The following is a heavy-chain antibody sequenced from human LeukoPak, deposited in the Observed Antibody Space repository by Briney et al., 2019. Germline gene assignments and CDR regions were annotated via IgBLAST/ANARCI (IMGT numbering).Heavy chain of an antibody. CDR3: ARDAPLLAFDY. D-gene: IGHD2-21*01. J-gene: IGHJ4*02. Sequence: GGSLRLSCAASGFTFSSYSMNWVRQAPGKGLEWVSYISSSSSTIYYADSVKGRFTISRDNAKNSLYLQMNSLRAEDTAVYYCARDAPLLAFDYWGKGTLVTVSS. CDR2: ISSSSSTI. CDR1: GFTFSSYS. V-gene: IGHV3-48*01.